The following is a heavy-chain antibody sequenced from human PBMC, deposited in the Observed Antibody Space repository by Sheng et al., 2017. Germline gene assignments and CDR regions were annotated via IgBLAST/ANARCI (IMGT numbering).Heavy chain of an antibody. CDR2: ISYDGSNK. CDR3: ARDGYDYILSAFDI. J-gene: IGHJ3*02. D-gene: IGHD3-16*01. CDR1: GFTFSSYA. V-gene: IGHV3-30-3*01. Sequence: QVQLVESGGGVVQPGRSLRLSCAASGFTFSSYAMHWVRQAPGKGLEWVAVISYDGSNKYYADSVKGRFTISRDNSKNTLYLQMNSLRAEDTAVYYCARDGYDYILSAFDIWGQGTMVTVSS.